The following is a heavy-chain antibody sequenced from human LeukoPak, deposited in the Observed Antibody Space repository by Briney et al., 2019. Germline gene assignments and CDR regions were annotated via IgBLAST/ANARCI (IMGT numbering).Heavy chain of an antibody. CDR1: GYSISSGYY. V-gene: IGHV4-38-2*01. CDR2: IYHSGST. Sequence: PSETLSLTCAVSGYSISSGYYWGWIRQPPGKGLEWIGSIYHSGSTYNNSSLKSRVTISLDTSKNQFSLKLTSATAADTAVYYCARMTDPLGTVAGTSTFDIWGQGTMVTVSS. J-gene: IGHJ3*02. D-gene: IGHD6-19*01. CDR3: ARMTDPLGTVAGTSTFDI.